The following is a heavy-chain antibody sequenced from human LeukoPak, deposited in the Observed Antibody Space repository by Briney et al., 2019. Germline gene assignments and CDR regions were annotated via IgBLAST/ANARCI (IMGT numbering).Heavy chain of an antibody. CDR2: ISAYNGNT. CDR1: GYTFTSYG. D-gene: IGHD3-22*01. Sequence: ASVKVSCKASGYTFTSYGISWVRQAPGQGLEWMGWISAYNGNTNYAQKLQGRVAMTTDTSTSTAYMELRSLRSDDTAVYYCARGTISPYYYDSSGYAYWGQVTLVTVSS. CDR3: ARGTISPYYYDSSGYAY. V-gene: IGHV1-18*01. J-gene: IGHJ4*02.